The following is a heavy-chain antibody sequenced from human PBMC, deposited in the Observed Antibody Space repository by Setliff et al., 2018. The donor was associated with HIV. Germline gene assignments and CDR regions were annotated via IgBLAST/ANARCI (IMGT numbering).Heavy chain of an antibody. CDR2: TRDKANTYTT. V-gene: IGHV3-72*01. J-gene: IGHJ4*02. D-gene: IGHD3-3*01. CDR1: GFTFSDYY. CDR3: ARPGTRWSFDY. Sequence: GGSLRLSCAAPGFTFSDYYMDWVRQAPGKGLEWVGRTRDKANTYTTKYAASVKGRFTISRDDSKNSLYLQMNSLKTEDTAVYFCARPGTRWSFDYWGQGILVTVSS.